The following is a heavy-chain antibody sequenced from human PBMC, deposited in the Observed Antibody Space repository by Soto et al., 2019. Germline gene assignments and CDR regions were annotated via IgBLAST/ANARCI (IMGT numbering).Heavy chain of an antibody. J-gene: IGHJ6*02. D-gene: IGHD3-3*01. Sequence: QVQLVQSGAEVKKSGSSVKVSCKASGGTLSTHAISWVRQAPGQGLEWMGGIIPILRTVNYAQKFQGRVTITADESTSTAYMELSSQRSEDTPVYYCARGVAAFWSGFYYYYGMDVWGQGTTVTVSS. CDR3: ARGVAAFWSGFYYYYGMDV. V-gene: IGHV1-69*01. CDR1: GGTLSTHA. CDR2: IIPILRTV.